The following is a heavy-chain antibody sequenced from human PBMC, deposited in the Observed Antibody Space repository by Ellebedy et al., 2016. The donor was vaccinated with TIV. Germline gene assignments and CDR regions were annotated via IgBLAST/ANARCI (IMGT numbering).Heavy chain of an antibody. J-gene: IGHJ5*02. CDR2: INPSGDSS. CDR1: GYTFSSYY. D-gene: IGHD3-10*01. V-gene: IGHV1-46*01. Sequence: ASVKVSCKASGYTFSSYYMHWVRQAPGQGLEWMGIINPSGDSSSYAQKFQGRVTMTRDTSTSTVYMELNSLRSEDTAVYYCTKDSYFSGSYLAWFDPWGQGTLVTVSS. CDR3: TKDSYFSGSYLAWFDP.